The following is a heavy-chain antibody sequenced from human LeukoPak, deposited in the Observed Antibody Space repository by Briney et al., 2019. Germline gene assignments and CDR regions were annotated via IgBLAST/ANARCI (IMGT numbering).Heavy chain of an antibody. Sequence: GASXXXXXXASXXTFTGYYMHXVRQAPGQGLEWRGWINPNSGGTNYAQKFHGRVTMTRDTSISTAYMELSRLRSDDTAVYYCARYSSWFPNDYWGQGTLVTVSS. CDR2: INPNSGGT. D-gene: IGHD3-10*01. V-gene: IGHV1-2*02. CDR3: ARYSSWFPNDY. CDR1: XXTFTGYY. J-gene: IGHJ4*02.